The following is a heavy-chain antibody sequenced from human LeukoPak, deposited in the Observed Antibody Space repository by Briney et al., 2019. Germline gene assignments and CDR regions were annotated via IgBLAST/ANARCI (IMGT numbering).Heavy chain of an antibody. CDR3: ARDCGGDCYLGPFVY. J-gene: IGHJ4*02. Sequence: SETLSLTCTVSGGSISTSNYYWGWIRQPPGKGLEWIGNIFYSGSTYYSPSLRSRVTISVDTSKNQFSLKLSSVTAADTAVYYCARDCGGDCYLGPFVYWGQGTLVTVSS. D-gene: IGHD2-21*02. CDR2: IFYSGST. V-gene: IGHV4-39*07. CDR1: GGSISTSNYY.